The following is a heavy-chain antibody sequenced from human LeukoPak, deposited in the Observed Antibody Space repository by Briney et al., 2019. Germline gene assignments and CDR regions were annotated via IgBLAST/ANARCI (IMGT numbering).Heavy chain of an antibody. V-gene: IGHV4-61*02. CDR2: IYTSGST. CDR3: AELEWFGEFPYFDY. Sequence: SETLSLTCTVSGGSISSGSYYWSWIRQPAGKGLEWIGRIYTSGSTNYNPSLKSRVTISVDTSKNQFSLKLSSVTAADTAVYYCAELEWFGEFPYFDYWGQGTLVTVSS. J-gene: IGHJ4*02. CDR1: GGSISSGSYY. D-gene: IGHD3-10*01.